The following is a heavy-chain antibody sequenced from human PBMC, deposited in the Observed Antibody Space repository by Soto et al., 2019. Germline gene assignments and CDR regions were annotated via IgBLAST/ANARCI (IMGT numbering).Heavy chain of an antibody. J-gene: IGHJ5*01. CDR2: ISGSGATT. V-gene: IGHV3-23*01. D-gene: IGHD3-9*01. CDR3: AKLRYFDWSSYNWFEY. CDR1: GFTFSSYA. Sequence: PGGSLRLSCAASGFTFSSYAMSWVRQAQGKGLEWVSGISGSGATTSYADSVKGRFTVSRDNSKNTLYLQMNSLRVEDTAVYYCAKLRYFDWSSYNWFEYWGQGTPVTVSS.